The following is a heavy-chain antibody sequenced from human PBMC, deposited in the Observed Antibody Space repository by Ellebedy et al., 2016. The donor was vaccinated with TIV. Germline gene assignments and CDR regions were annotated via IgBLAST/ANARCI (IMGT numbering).Heavy chain of an antibody. Sequence: PGGSLRLSCAVSGFTVSDKYMSWVRQAPGKGLEWVSVLYSGGSTYYADSVKGRFTISRDNSKNTLYLQMNSLRADDTAIYYCAKVLGLGWGAFDIWGHGTMVTVSS. V-gene: IGHV3-53*01. CDR1: GFTVSDKY. CDR3: AKVLGLGWGAFDI. CDR2: LYSGGST. D-gene: IGHD3-16*01. J-gene: IGHJ3*02.